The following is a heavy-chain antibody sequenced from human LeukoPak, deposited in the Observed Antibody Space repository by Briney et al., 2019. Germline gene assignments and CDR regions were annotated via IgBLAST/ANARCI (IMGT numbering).Heavy chain of an antibody. J-gene: IGHJ6*03. CDR2: IYHSGST. CDR1: GGSFSGYD. CDR3: ARGDWQQPNYYYYYYMDV. D-gene: IGHD6-13*01. Sequence: SETLSLTCAVYGGSFSGYDWGWIRQPPGKGLEWIGSIYHSGSTYYNPSLKSRVTISVDTSKNQFSLKLSSVTAADTAVYYCARGDWQQPNYYYYYYMDVWGKGTTVTISS. V-gene: IGHV4-34*01.